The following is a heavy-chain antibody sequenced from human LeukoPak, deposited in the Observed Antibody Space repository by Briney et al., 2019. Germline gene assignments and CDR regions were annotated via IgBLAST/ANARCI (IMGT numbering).Heavy chain of an antibody. Sequence: SETLSLTCTVSGDSISSSSDYWGWVRQPPGKGLEWIGSIFHSGSTYYNPSLKSRVTISVDTSKNQFSLKLSSVTAADTAVYYCARDRKERFDSSGYYWAYWYFDLWGRGTLVTVSS. J-gene: IGHJ2*01. CDR1: GDSISSSSDY. CDR2: IFHSGST. D-gene: IGHD3-22*01. V-gene: IGHV4-39*07. CDR3: ARDRKERFDSSGYYWAYWYFDL.